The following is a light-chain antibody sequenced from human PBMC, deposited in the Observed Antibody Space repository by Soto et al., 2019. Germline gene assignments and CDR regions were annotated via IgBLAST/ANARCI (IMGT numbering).Light chain of an antibody. Sequence: EIGFTQSPCTLSLCRGERATLSLRASQSVTNSLAWYQQKPGQAPRLLVYDASNRATGIPTRFSGSGSGTDFTLTISNLEPEDFAVYYCQHHISWPLTFGGGTKVDIK. J-gene: IGKJ4*01. CDR3: QHHISWPLT. CDR2: DAS. V-gene: IGKV3-11*01. CDR1: QSVTNS.